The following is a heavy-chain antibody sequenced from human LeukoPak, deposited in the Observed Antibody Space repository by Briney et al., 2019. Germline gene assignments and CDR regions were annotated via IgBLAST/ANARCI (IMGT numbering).Heavy chain of an antibody. CDR3: ASREYCSSTSCDYYYYGMDV. J-gene: IGHJ6*02. Sequence: ASVKVSCKASGYTFTSYGISWVRQAPGQGLEWMGWISAHNGNTNYAQKLQGRVTMTTDTSTSTAYMELRSLRSEDTAVYYCASREYCSSTSCDYYYYGMDVWGQGTTVTVSS. CDR1: GYTFTSYG. CDR2: ISAHNGNT. D-gene: IGHD2-2*01. V-gene: IGHV1-18*01.